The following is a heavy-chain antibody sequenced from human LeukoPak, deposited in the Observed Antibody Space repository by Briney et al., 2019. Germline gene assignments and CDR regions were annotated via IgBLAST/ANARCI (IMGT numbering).Heavy chain of an antibody. Sequence: GGSLRLSCAASGFTFSHFWMNWARQAPGKGLEWVASINHNGNVNYYVNSVKGRFTISRDNAENSLYLQMSNLRAEDTAVYFCARGGGLDVWGQGATVTVSS. V-gene: IGHV3-7*03. CDR1: GFTFSHFW. CDR3: ARGGGLDV. D-gene: IGHD3-16*01. J-gene: IGHJ6*02. CDR2: INHNGNVN.